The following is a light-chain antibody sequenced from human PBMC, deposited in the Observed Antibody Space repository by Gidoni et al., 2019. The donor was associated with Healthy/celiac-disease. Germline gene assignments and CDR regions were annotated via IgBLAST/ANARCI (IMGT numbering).Light chain of an antibody. CDR1: QSVSSRY. V-gene: IGKV3-20*01. CDR3: QQYSSSRT. J-gene: IGKJ1*01. Sequence: EIVLTQSPGTLSLSPGERATLSCRASQSVSSRYIAWYQQRPGQAPRLLIYAASSRAAGIPRRFSGSGSGTDFTLTIRRLEPEDFAVYYCQQYSSSRTFGQXTKVESK. CDR2: AAS.